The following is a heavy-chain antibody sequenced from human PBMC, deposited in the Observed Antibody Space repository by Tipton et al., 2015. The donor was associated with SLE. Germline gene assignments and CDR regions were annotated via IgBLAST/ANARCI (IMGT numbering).Heavy chain of an antibody. D-gene: IGHD5-24*01. V-gene: IGHV4-59*01. CDR3: ARGDGYSGGWYFDL. CDR1: GGSISSYY. Sequence: TLSLTCTVSGGSISSYYWSWIRQPPGKGLEWIGYIYYSGSTNYNPSLKSRVTISVDTSKNQFSLKVSSVTAADTALYYCARGDGYSGGWYFDLWGRGTLVTVSS. J-gene: IGHJ2*01. CDR2: IYYSGST.